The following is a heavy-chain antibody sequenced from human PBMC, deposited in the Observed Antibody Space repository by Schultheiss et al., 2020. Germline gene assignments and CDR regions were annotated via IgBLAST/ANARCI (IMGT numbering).Heavy chain of an antibody. V-gene: IGHV3-74*01. Sequence: GESLKISCVASGFIFGNNWMHWVRQAPGKGLVWVARISNDGSTTNYVDSVEGRFTISRDNAKNTLYLQLDSLRAEDTAVYYCAKDGDPFYDYVWGSYRAGDYFDSWGQGTLVTVSS. CDR2: ISNDGSTT. D-gene: IGHD3-16*02. CDR1: GFIFGNNW. J-gene: IGHJ4*02. CDR3: AKDGDPFYDYVWGSYRAGDYFDS.